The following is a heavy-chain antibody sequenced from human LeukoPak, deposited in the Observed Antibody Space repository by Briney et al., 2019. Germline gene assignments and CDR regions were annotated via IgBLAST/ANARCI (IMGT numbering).Heavy chain of an antibody. CDR2: LYHSGST. J-gene: IGHJ4*02. V-gene: IGHV4-38-2*02. CDR1: GYSISSGYY. CDR3: ASYYDILTGYYTDTSFDY. Sequence: SETLSLTCTVSGYSISSGYYWGWIRQPPGKGLEWIGSLYHSGSTYYNPSLKSRVTISVDTSKNQFSLKLSSVTAADTAVYYCASYYDILTGYYTDTSFDYWGQGTLVTVSS. D-gene: IGHD3-9*01.